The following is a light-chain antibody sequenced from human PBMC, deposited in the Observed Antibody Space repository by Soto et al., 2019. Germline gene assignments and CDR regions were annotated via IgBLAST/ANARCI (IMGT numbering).Light chain of an antibody. CDR3: MKSLELPRT. V-gene: IGKV2D-29*01. J-gene: IGKJ1*01. CDR1: QSLLHSDGKTY. CDR2: EVS. Sequence: DIVMTQTPISLSVTPGQPTSISCKSSQSLLHSDGKTYLSWYLQKPGQPPQLLISEVSNRFSGVPDRFSGSGSGTDFTLKISRVEADDVGVYYCMKSLELPRTFGQGTKVEIK.